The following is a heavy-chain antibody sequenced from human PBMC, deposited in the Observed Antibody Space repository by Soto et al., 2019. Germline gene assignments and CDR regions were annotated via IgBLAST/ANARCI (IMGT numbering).Heavy chain of an antibody. CDR1: GGSVNSGYYY. D-gene: IGHD1-1*01. CDR2: IYYSGSS. CDR3: ARGLRGQLERRGHFEY. Sequence: QLLESGPGLVKPSETLSLTCTVSGGSVNSGYYYWSWIRQPPGKGLEWIGYIYYSGSSNYTPSLKSRVTISIDTSKNQLSLKLSSVTAADTAVYYCARGLRGQLERRGHFEYWGQGTLVTVSS. V-gene: IGHV4-61*01. J-gene: IGHJ4*02.